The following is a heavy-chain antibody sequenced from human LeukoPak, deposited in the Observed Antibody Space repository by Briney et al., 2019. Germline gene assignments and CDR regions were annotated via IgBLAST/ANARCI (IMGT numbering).Heavy chain of an antibody. V-gene: IGHV4-61*02. Sequence: SQTLSLTCTVSGGSISNGSYYWSWIRQPAGKGLEWIGRIYTSGSTNYNPSLKSRVTISVDTSKNQFSLKLSSVTAADTAVYYCARSQGALSPVNYYYYYMDVWGKGTTVTVSS. J-gene: IGHJ6*03. D-gene: IGHD3-22*01. CDR3: ARSQGALSPVNYYYYYMDV. CDR1: GGSISNGSYY. CDR2: IYTSGST.